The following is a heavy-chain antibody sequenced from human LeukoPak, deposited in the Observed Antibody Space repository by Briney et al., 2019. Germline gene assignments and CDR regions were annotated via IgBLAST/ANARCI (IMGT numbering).Heavy chain of an antibody. Sequence: PGGSLRLSCAASGFTVSSNYMSWVRQAPGKGLEWVSVIYSGGSTYYADSVKGRFTISRDNAKNSLYLQMNSLRAEDTAVYYCAREGLSIYFDYWGQGTLVTVSS. V-gene: IGHV3-53*01. CDR3: AREGLSIYFDY. CDR1: GFTVSSNY. J-gene: IGHJ4*02. D-gene: IGHD3-16*02. CDR2: IYSGGST.